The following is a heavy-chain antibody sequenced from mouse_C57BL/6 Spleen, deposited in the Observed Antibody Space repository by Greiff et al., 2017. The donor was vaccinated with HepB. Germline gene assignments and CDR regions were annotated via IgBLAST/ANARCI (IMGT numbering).Heavy chain of an antibody. CDR3: TRGGYDNGYWYFDG. CDR1: GFNFNDDS. CDR2: IDPENGDT. Sequence: VQLQQSGAELVRPGASVKLSCTASGFNFNDDSMHWVKQRPEQGLEWIGWIDPENGDTEYASKFQGKATITADTSSNTAYLQLSSLTSEDTAVYYCTRGGYDNGYWYFDGWGTGTTVTVSS. J-gene: IGHJ1*03. V-gene: IGHV14-4*01. D-gene: IGHD3-1*01.